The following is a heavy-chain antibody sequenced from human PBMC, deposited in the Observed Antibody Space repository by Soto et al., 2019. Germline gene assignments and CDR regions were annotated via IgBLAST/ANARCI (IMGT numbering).Heavy chain of an antibody. CDR1: GFTFNTYG. Sequence: GGSLRLSCTTSGFTFNTYGMHWVRQAPGKGLEWVAIIWYDGSNKYYADSVKGRFTISRDNSKNTLYLQMNSLRAEDTALYYCARLKEDIYYYYYMDVWGKGTTVTVSS. V-gene: IGHV3-33*08. J-gene: IGHJ6*03. CDR2: IWYDGSNK. CDR3: ARLKEDIYYYYYMDV.